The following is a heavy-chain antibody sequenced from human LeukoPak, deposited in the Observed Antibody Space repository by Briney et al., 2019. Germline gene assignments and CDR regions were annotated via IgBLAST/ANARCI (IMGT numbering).Heavy chain of an antibody. D-gene: IGHD6-6*01. CDR2: IQNDGNNK. CDR1: GFTFSSNG. CDR3: ARDWGTSSLYLVN. Sequence: GGSLRLSRAASGFTFSSNGMHWVRQAPGKGLECVAFIQNDGNNKKYADSVKGRFTISRDNSKNTLYLQMNSLRAEDTAVYYCARDWGTSSLYLVNWGQGTLVTVSS. V-gene: IGHV3-30*02. J-gene: IGHJ4*02.